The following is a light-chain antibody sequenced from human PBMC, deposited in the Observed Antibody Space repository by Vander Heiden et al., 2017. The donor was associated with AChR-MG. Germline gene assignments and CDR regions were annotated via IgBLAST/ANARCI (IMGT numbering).Light chain of an antibody. V-gene: IGLV2-14*01. CDR3: SSYTSSSTLVYV. CDR2: DVS. CDR1: SSDVGGYNY. Sequence: QSALTQPASVSGSPGQSNTISCTGTSSDVGGYNYVSWYQQHPGKAPKLMIYDVSKRPSGVSNRFSGSKSGNTASLTISGLQAEDEADYYCSSYTSSSTLVYVFGTGTKVTGL. J-gene: IGLJ1*01.